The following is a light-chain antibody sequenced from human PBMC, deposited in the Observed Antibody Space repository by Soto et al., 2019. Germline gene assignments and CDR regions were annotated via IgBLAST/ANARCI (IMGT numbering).Light chain of an antibody. V-gene: IGKV3-15*01. CDR3: QQYNNWPPIT. Sequence: LLMTQSPASLSESPGERATLSCRASQSVGSTVAWYQQKPGQAPRLLIYGAFARATGIPARFSGSGSGTEFTLTISSLQSEDFAVYYCQQYNNWPPITFGQGTRLEIK. CDR1: QSVGST. CDR2: GAF. J-gene: IGKJ5*01.